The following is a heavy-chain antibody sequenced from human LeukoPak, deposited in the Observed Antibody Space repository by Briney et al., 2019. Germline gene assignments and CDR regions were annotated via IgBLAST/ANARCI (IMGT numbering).Heavy chain of an antibody. Sequence: GGSLRLSCAASGFTFSSYAMSWVRQAPGKGLEWVSAISGSGGSTYYADSVKGRFTISRDNSKNTLYLQMNSLRAEDTAVYYSAKGSVVVAAPSRANWFDPWGQGTLVTVSS. CDR3: AKGSVVVAAPSRANWFDP. D-gene: IGHD2-15*01. CDR2: ISGSGGST. V-gene: IGHV3-23*01. J-gene: IGHJ5*02. CDR1: GFTFSSYA.